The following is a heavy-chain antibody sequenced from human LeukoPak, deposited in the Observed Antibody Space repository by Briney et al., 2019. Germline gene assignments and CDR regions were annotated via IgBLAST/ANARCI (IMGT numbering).Heavy chain of an antibody. CDR1: GFTFDDYA. CDR3: AKSDIGYGDYNFDL. J-gene: IGHJ2*01. V-gene: IGHV3-9*01. D-gene: IGHD4-17*01. Sequence: PGGSLRLSCAASGFTFDDYAMHWVRQSPGKALEWVSGISWNSGSIGYADSVKGRFTISRDNAKNSLYLQMNSLRAEDTALYYCAKSDIGYGDYNFDLWGRGTLVTVSS. CDR2: ISWNSGSI.